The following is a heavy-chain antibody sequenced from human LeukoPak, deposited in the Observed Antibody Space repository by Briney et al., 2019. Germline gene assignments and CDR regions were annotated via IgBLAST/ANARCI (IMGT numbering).Heavy chain of an antibody. J-gene: IGHJ4*02. CDR3: AKMGTVTTNY. Sequence: GGSLRLSCAASGFTFSSYWMHWVRQAPGKGLEWVAVISYDGSNKYYADSVKGRFTISRDNSKNTLYLQMNSLRAEDTAVYYCAKMGTVTTNYWGQGTLVTVSS. CDR2: ISYDGSNK. D-gene: IGHD4-17*01. V-gene: IGHV3-30*18. CDR1: GFTFSSYW.